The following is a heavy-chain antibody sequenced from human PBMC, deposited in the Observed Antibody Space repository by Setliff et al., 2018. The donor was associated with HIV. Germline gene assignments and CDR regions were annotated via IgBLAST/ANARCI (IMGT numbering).Heavy chain of an antibody. J-gene: IGHJ4*02. CDR3: AREDFGDSWAHLDY. Sequence: ASVKVSCKASRYTFTDYSIHWVRQAPGQRLEWMGRINPNSGGTNYAQNFQGRVTMTRDTSLNTAYMELSRLRSDDTAVYYCAREDFGDSWAHLDYWGQGSLVTSPQ. CDR2: INPNSGGT. V-gene: IGHV1-2*06. CDR1: RYTFTDYS. D-gene: IGHD4-17*01.